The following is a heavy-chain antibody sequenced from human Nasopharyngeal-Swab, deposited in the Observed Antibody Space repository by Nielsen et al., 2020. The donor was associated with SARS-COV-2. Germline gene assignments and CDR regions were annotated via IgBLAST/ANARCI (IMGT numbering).Heavy chain of an antibody. Sequence: GESLKISCAASGFTFSTYAMTWVRQAPGKGLEWVSTIDAGGGNTWYADSVKGRFTISRDNAKNSLYLQMNSLRAEDTAVYYCARAPTSTIFGVVTMFDYWGQGTLVTVSS. CDR2: IDAGGGNT. CDR3: ARAPTSTIFGVVTMFDY. J-gene: IGHJ4*02. D-gene: IGHD3-3*01. CDR1: GFTFSTYA. V-gene: IGHV3-23*01.